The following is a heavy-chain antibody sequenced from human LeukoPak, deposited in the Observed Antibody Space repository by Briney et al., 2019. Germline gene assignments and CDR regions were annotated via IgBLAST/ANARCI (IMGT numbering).Heavy chain of an antibody. Sequence: PGRSLRLSCAASGFTFDDYAMHWVRQAPGKGLEWVSGISWNSGSIGYADSVKGRFTISRDNAKNSLYLQMNSLRAEDTALYYCAKSVRELLRDYFDYWGQGTLVTVSS. J-gene: IGHJ4*02. V-gene: IGHV3-9*01. D-gene: IGHD1-26*01. CDR2: ISWNSGSI. CDR3: AKSVRELLRDYFDY. CDR1: GFTFDDYA.